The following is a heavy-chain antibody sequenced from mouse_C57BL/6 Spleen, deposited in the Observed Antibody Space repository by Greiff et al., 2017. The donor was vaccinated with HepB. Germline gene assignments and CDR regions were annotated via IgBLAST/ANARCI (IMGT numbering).Heavy chain of an antibody. CDR2: IRNKANNHAT. D-gene: IGHD1-1*01. Sequence: EVQLVESGGGLVQPGGSMKLSCAASGFTFSDAWMDWVRQSPEKGLEWVAEIRNKANNHATYYAESVKGRFTISRDDSKSSVYLQMNSLRAEDTGIYYCIRALGSSPFDYWGQGTTLTVSS. V-gene: IGHV6-6*01. J-gene: IGHJ2*01. CDR1: GFTFSDAW. CDR3: IRALGSSPFDY.